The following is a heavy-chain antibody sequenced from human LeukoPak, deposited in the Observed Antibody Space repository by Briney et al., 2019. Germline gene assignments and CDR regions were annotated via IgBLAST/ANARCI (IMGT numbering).Heavy chain of an antibody. CDR1: GGSISSSSYY. Sequence: SETLSLTCTVSGGSISSSSYYWGWIRQPPGKGLEWIGSIYYSGSTYYNPSLKSRVTISVDTSKNQFSLKLSSVTAADTAVYYCARAPMNSYDYGDYGGEYYFDYWGQGTLVTVSS. D-gene: IGHD4-17*01. J-gene: IGHJ4*02. CDR2: IYYSGST. V-gene: IGHV4-39*07. CDR3: ARAPMNSYDYGDYGGEYYFDY.